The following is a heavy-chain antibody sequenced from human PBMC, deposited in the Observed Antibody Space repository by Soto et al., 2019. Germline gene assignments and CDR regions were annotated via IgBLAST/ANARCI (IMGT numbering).Heavy chain of an antibody. CDR1: GGSISSSSYY. Sequence: QLQLQESGPGLVKPSETLSLTCTVSGGSISSSSYYWGWIRQPPGKGLEWIGSVYYSGSTYYNPSLKSRVTISVDTSKNQFSLKLSSVTAADTAVYYCARRENCGGDCYSPYYFDYWGQGTLVTVSS. CDR3: ARRENCGGDCYSPYYFDY. CDR2: VYYSGST. V-gene: IGHV4-39*01. J-gene: IGHJ4*02. D-gene: IGHD2-21*02.